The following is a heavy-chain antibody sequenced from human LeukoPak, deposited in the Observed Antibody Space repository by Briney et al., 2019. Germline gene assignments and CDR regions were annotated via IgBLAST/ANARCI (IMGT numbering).Heavy chain of an antibody. CDR3: ARDGPPATVANWFDP. V-gene: IGHV3-21*01. CDR2: ISRNGIYI. CDR1: GFTFNNYT. Sequence: GGSLRLSCAASGFTFNNYTMNWVRQAPGKGLEWVSSISRNGIYIKYVDSVKGRFTVSRDNAKNSLYLQMNSLRAEDTAVYYCARDGPPATVANWFDPWGQGTLVTVSS. D-gene: IGHD2-15*01. J-gene: IGHJ5*02.